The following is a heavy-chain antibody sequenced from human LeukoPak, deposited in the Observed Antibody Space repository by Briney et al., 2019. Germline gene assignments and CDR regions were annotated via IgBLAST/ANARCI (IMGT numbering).Heavy chain of an antibody. CDR1: GFTFSSYA. J-gene: IGHJ4*02. CDR2: INNSGTDT. D-gene: IGHD4-17*01. V-gene: IGHV3-23*01. Sequence: GGSLRLSCAASGFTFSSYAMTWVRQAPGKGLEWVSSINNSGTDTYYEDSVKGRFTISRDNSKDTLFLHINSLSAEDTAVYFCAAAVNTGRAEHYWGQGTLVTVSS. CDR3: AAAVNTGRAEHY.